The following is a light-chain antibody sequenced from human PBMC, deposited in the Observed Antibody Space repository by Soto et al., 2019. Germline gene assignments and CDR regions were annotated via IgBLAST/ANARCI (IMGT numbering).Light chain of an antibody. CDR2: KDS. CDR3: QSADVTGTYWV. J-gene: IGLJ3*02. Sequence: SYELTQAPSVSLSPRQTARITCSGDALPKQYAYWYRQKAGQAPVLLIYKDSERPSGIPERISGSSSGTTATLTISGVQAEDEGDYFCQSADVTGTYWVFGGGTKLTVL. CDR1: ALPKQY. V-gene: IGLV3-25*02.